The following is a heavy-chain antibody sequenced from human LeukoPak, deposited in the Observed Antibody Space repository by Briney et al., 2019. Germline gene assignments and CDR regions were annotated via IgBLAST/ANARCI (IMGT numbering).Heavy chain of an antibody. D-gene: IGHD1-1*01. J-gene: IGHJ5*02. V-gene: IGHV4-59*01. CDR3: ARGRGGNWNPDWFDP. CDR2: IYYSGST. CDR1: GGSISSYY. Sequence: SETLSLTCTVSGGSISSYYWSWIRQPPGKGLEWIGYIYYSGSTNYNPPLKSRVTISVETSKNQFLLKLSSVTAADTAVYYCARGRGGNWNPDWFDPWGQGTLVTVSS.